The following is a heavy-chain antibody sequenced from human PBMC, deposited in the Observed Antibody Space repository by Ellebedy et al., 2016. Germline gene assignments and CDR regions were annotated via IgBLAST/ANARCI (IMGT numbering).Heavy chain of an antibody. Sequence: GGSLRLSCAASGFTFSNCVMGWVRQAPGKGLEWVSSISHSGGGTYFTESVEGRFTISRDNSKNKLYLHMKALTAEDTAVYYCAREPGPGDSYGSSDYNDFWGQGTLVTVSS. V-gene: IGHV3-23*01. CDR2: ISHSGGGT. J-gene: IGHJ4*02. D-gene: IGHD3-22*01. CDR1: GFTFSNCV. CDR3: AREPGPGDSYGSSDYNDF.